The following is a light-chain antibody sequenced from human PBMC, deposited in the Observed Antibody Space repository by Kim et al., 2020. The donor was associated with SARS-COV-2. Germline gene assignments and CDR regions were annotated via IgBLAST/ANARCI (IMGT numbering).Light chain of an antibody. CDR2: GAS. CDR3: QQYGNSPQT. CDR1: QSVSSNC. J-gene: IGKJ1*01. Sequence: SAGETATLTFRASQSVSSNCLAWCQQNPGQAPRLLIYGASSRATGIPDRFSGSGSGTDFTLTISRLEPEDFAVYYCQQYGNSPQTFGQGTKVDIK. V-gene: IGKV3-20*01.